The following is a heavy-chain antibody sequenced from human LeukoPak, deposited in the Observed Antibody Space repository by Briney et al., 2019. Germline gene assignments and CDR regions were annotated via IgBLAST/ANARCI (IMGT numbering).Heavy chain of an antibody. Sequence: SETLSLTCTVSGGSISGSSYYWSWIRQPPGKGLEWIGEINHSGSTNYNPSLKSRVTISVDTSKNQFSLKLSSVTAADTAVYYCARGSYDSSGYYRRTYYYYGMDVWGQGTTVTVSS. CDR2: INHSGST. D-gene: IGHD3-22*01. CDR3: ARGSYDSSGYYRRTYYYYGMDV. CDR1: GGSISGSSYY. V-gene: IGHV4-39*07. J-gene: IGHJ6*02.